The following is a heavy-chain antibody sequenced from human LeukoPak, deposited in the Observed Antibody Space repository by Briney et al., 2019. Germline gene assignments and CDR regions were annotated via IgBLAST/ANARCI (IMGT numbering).Heavy chain of an antibody. Sequence: GGSLRLSCAASGFTFSTYSMNWVRQAPGKGLEWVSYISSSTTIYYADSVKGQFTISRDNAKNSLYLQMNSLRAEDTAVYYCARDRRGYSSGWYETWGQGTLVTVSS. J-gene: IGHJ5*02. CDR1: GFTFSTYS. CDR3: ARDRRGYSSGWYET. CDR2: ISSSTTI. D-gene: IGHD6-19*01. V-gene: IGHV3-48*04.